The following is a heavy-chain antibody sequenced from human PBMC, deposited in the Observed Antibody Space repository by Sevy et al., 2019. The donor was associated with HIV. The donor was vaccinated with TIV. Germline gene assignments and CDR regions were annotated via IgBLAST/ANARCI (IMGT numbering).Heavy chain of an antibody. CDR2: IYSGGDT. V-gene: IGHV3-53*01. CDR3: GRNGPIFERGY. CDR1: GFTVSNNY. Sequence: GGSLRLSCAASGFTVSNNYMIWFRQAPGRGLECVSLIYSGGDTHYADSVKGRVTISRDSSKNTVYLQMNSLRAEDTAGDYSGRNGPIFERGYWGQGPLVTVFS. J-gene: IGHJ4*02. D-gene: IGHD2-8*01.